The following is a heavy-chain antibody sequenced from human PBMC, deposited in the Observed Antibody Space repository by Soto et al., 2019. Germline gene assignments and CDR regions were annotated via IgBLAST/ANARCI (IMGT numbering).Heavy chain of an antibody. CDR1: GGTFSSYA. J-gene: IGHJ4*02. D-gene: IGHD3-22*01. CDR2: IIPIFGTA. Sequence: QVQLVQSGAEVKKPGSSVKVSCKASGGTFSSYAISWVRQAPGQGLEWMGGIIPIFGTANYAQKFQGRVTITADESTSTAYMELSSLRSEDTAVYYCATTDYYDISGYYQDGVFDYWGQGTLVTVSS. CDR3: ATTDYYDISGYYQDGVFDY. V-gene: IGHV1-69*01.